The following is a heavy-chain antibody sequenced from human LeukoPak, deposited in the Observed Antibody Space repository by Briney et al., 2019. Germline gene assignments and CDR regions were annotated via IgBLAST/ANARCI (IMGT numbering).Heavy chain of an antibody. Sequence: SETLSLTCTVSDGSITRSSYYWGWIRQTPGEGLDWIGSIYYSGITYYNPSLQGRVTMSVDTSKNQFSLKLNSVTVADTAVYYCARLRVTTGFDYWDQGIPVTVSS. D-gene: IGHD2-21*02. J-gene: IGHJ4*02. CDR1: DGSITRSSYY. CDR3: ARLRVTTGFDY. CDR2: IYYSGIT. V-gene: IGHV4-39*01.